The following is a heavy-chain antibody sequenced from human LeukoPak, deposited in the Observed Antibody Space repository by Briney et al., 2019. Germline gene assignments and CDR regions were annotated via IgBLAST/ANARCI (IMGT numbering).Heavy chain of an antibody. CDR3: ARQPYGSGSYARFDP. Sequence: SETLSLTCTVSGGSISSYYWSWIRQPPGKGLEWIGYIYYSGSTNYNPSLKSRVTISVDTSKNQFSLKLSSVTAADTAVYYRARQPYGSGSYARFDPWGQGTLVTVSS. V-gene: IGHV4-59*08. CDR1: GGSISSYY. D-gene: IGHD3-10*01. CDR2: IYYSGST. J-gene: IGHJ5*02.